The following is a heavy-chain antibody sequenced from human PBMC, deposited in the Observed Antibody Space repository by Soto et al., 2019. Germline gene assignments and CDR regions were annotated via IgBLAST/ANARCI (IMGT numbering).Heavy chain of an antibody. CDR3: ARGVGELLRYYYYYGMDV. J-gene: IGHJ6*02. CDR2: INHSGST. V-gene: IGHV4-34*01. Sequence: LSLTCAVYGGSFSGYYWSWIRQPPGKGLEWIGEINHSGSTNYNPSLKSRVTISVDTSKNQFSLKLSSVTAADTAVYYCARGVGELLRYYYYYGMDVWGQGTTVTVSS. CDR1: GGSFSGYY. D-gene: IGHD1-26*01.